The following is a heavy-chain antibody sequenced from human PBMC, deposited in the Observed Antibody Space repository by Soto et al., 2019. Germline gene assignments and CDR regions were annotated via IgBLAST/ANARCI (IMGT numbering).Heavy chain of an antibody. CDR3: EQDRSDISWYEVALDY. D-gene: IGHD5-12*01. J-gene: IGHJ4*01. CDR1: GFSFDRYA. V-gene: IGHV3-9*01. Sequence: PGGSLRLSCTASGFSFDRYAMHWVRQVPGKGLEWVAGLNWKGDNIAYADSVKGRFLISRDNAKNSLSLQMNSLRPEDTGLYFCEQDRSDISWYEVALDYWGHGTPVTVSS. CDR2: LNWKGDNI.